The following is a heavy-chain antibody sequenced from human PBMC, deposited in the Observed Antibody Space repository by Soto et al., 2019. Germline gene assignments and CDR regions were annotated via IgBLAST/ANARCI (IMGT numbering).Heavy chain of an antibody. J-gene: IGHJ4*02. CDR2: IGRTSSPI. CDR3: ARDLMGVTASGTFDY. CDR1: GFTLSTYT. D-gene: IGHD6-13*01. Sequence: GGSLRLSCATSGFTLSTYTMNWVRQARGKGLEWIAFIGRTSSPIYYADSVRGRFTISRDDAMDSIYLQMDSLRDEDTALYYCARDLMGVTASGTFDYWGQGTQVTVSS. V-gene: IGHV3-48*02.